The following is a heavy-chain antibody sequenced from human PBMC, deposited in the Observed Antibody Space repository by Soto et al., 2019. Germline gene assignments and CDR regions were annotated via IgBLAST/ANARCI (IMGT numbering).Heavy chain of an antibody. CDR3: ARDDFWSGYPAPLYYYYGMDV. J-gene: IGHJ6*02. V-gene: IGHV1-46*01. Sequence: ASVKVSCKASGYTFTSYYMHWVRQAPGQGLEWMGIINPSGGSTSYAQKFQGRVTMTRDTSTSTVYMELSSLRSEDTAVYYCARDDFWSGYPAPLYYYYGMDVWGQGTTVTVSS. CDR1: GYTFTSYY. CDR2: INPSGGST. D-gene: IGHD3-3*01.